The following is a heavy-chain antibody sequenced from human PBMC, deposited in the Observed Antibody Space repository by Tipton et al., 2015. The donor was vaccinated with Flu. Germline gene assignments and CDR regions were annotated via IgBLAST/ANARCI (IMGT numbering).Heavy chain of an antibody. CDR3: ARLPRHYGDYPLDY. V-gene: IGHV4-4*07. D-gene: IGHD4-17*01. CDR1: GVALGTHY. Sequence: GVALGTHYWTWFRQPAGERLEWIGRIFATGTAIYNPSLRSRVTMSVDTSKNQFSLNLTSVTAADTAVYYCARLPRHYGDYPLDYWGPGIMVTVSS. J-gene: IGHJ4*01. CDR2: IFATGTA.